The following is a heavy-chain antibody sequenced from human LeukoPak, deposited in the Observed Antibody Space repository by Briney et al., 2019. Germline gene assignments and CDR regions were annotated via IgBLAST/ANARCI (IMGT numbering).Heavy chain of an antibody. CDR1: GFTFDEYC. CDR2: INWNGSRT. Sequence: PGGSLTLSCAASGFTFDEYCMSCVRPAAARELEWVACINWNGSRTGYADSVKGRFTISRDNAKNSRYLQMNSLRAEDTALYYCARRGGWYSRGNWFDPWGQGTLVTVSS. V-gene: IGHV3-20*04. D-gene: IGHD6-19*01. CDR3: ARRGGWYSRGNWFDP. J-gene: IGHJ5*02.